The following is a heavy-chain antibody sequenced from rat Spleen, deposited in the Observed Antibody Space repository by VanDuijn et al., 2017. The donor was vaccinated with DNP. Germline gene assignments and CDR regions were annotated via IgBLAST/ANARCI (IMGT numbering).Heavy chain of an antibody. V-gene: IGHV3-4*01. J-gene: IGHJ2*01. CDR3: ATYYGFNSYFFDY. CDR1: GYTITSGYD. D-gene: IGHD1-3*01. Sequence: EIQLQESGPGLVKPSQSLSLTCSVTGYTITSGYDWNWIRKFPGNKMEWMGYITYSGSTNYNPSFRSRISITRDTSKNHFFLQLNSINAEDTATYFCATYYGFNSYFFDYWGQGVMVTVSS. CDR2: ITYSGST.